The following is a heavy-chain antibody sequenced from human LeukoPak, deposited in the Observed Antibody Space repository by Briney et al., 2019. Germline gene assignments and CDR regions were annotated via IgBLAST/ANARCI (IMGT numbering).Heavy chain of an antibody. CDR2: INSDGSST. Sequence: PGGSLRLSCAASGFTFSSYWMHWVRQAPGKGLVWVSRINSDGSSTSYADSVKGRFTISRDNAKYTLYLQMNSLRAEDTAVYYCARDPYCSGGSCYSEVSYYYGMDVWGQGTTVTVSS. CDR3: ARDPYCSGGSCYSEVSYYYGMDV. D-gene: IGHD2-15*01. J-gene: IGHJ6*02. V-gene: IGHV3-74*01. CDR1: GFTFSSYW.